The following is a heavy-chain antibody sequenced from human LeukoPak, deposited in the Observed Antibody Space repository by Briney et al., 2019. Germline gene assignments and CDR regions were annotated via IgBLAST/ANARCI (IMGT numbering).Heavy chain of an antibody. CDR2: IYHSGST. Sequence: SETLSLTCTVSGYSISSGYYWGWIRQPPGKGLEWIGSIYHSGSTYYNPSLKSRVTISVDTSKNQFSLKLSSVTAADTAVYYCARVASGYDGFDYWGQGTLVTVSS. V-gene: IGHV4-38-2*02. J-gene: IGHJ4*02. CDR1: GYSISSGYY. CDR3: ARVASGYDGFDY. D-gene: IGHD5-12*01.